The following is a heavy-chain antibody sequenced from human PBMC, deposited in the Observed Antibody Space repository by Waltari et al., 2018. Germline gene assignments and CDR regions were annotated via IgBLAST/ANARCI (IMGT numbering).Heavy chain of an antibody. CDR3: AREGTYYYDSSGYYFDY. J-gene: IGHJ4*02. D-gene: IGHD3-22*01. V-gene: IGHV4-34*01. CDR1: GGSFRGYY. Sequence: QVQLQQWGAGLLKPSETLSLTCAVYGGSFRGYYWSWIRQPPGKGLEWIVEINHSGSTNCNPSLKSRVTISVDTSKNQFSLKLSSVTAADTAVYYCAREGTYYYDSSGYYFDYWGQGTLVTVSS. CDR2: INHSGST.